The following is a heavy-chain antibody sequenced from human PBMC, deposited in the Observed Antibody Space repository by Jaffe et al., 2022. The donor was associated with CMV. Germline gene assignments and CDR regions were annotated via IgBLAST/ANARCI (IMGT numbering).Heavy chain of an antibody. V-gene: IGHV1-2*02. CDR2: INPNSGGT. J-gene: IGHJ4*02. Sequence: QVQLVQSGAEVKKPGASVKVSCKASGYTFTGYYMHWVRQAPGQGLEWMGWINPNSGGTNYAQKFQGRVTMTRDTSISTAYMELSRLRSDDTAVYYCARAPYYDFWSSPEDYWGQGTLVTVSS. D-gene: IGHD3-3*01. CDR3: ARAPYYDFWSSPEDY. CDR1: GYTFTGYY.